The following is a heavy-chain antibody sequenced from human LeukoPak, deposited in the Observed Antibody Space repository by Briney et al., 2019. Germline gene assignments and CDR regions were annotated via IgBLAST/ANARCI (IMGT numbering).Heavy chain of an antibody. Sequence: GGSLRLSCAASGFSFDDYAMSWVRQVPGKGLEWVSYISSSSSTIYYADSVKGRFTISRNNAKNSLYLQMNSLRAEDTAVYYCARERLPYYYYYMDVWGKGTTVTVSS. CDR3: ARERLPYYYYYMDV. CDR2: ISSSSSTI. V-gene: IGHV3-48*01. J-gene: IGHJ6*03. CDR1: GFSFDDYA.